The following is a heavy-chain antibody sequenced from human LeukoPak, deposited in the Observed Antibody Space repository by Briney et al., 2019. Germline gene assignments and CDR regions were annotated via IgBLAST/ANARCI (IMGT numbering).Heavy chain of an antibody. V-gene: IGHV3-7*03. CDR2: IRQDESER. CDR1: GFSFSSYW. D-gene: IGHD1-26*01. J-gene: IGHJ4*02. CDR3: ARAGGGAQGAFDY. Sequence: GGSLRLSCEGSGFSFSSYWMTWVRQSPGKGPEWVANIRQDESERYTVDSVKGRFTISRDNAKNTLYLQMNSLRAEDTAVYYCARAGGGAQGAFDYWGQGTLVTVSS.